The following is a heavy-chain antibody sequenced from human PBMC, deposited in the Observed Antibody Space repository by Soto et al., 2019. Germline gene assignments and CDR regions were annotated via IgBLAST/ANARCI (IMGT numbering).Heavy chain of an antibody. V-gene: IGHV3-74*01. Sequence: GGSLRLSCAASGFDFSTHWMHWVRQAPGKGLEWVSRIDDDGSSTRYADSVKGRFTISRDNAKNIVYLEMTSLRTEDTAVYFCARRLELPLGASLYYYGMDVWGQGTTVTVSS. CDR2: IDDDGSST. CDR3: ARRLELPLGASLYYYGMDV. CDR1: GFDFSTHW. J-gene: IGHJ6*02. D-gene: IGHD1-7*01.